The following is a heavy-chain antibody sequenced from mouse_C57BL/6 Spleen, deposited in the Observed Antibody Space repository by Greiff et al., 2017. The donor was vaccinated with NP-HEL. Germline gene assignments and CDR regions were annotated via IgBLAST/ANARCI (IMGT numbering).Heavy chain of an antibody. V-gene: IGHV5S21*01. Sequence: DVQLVESGEGLVKPGGSLKLSCAASGFTFSSYAMSWVRQTPEKRLEWVAYISSGGDYIYYADTVKGRFTISRDNARNTLYLQMSSLKSEDTAMYYSARGGVYDYDGCFDVWGTGTTVTVSS. CDR2: ISSGGDYI. D-gene: IGHD2-4*01. CDR3: ARGGVYDYDGCFDV. J-gene: IGHJ1*03. CDR1: GFTFSSYA.